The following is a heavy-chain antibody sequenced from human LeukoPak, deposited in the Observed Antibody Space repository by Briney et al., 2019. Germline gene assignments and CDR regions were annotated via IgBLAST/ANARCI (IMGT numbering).Heavy chain of an antibody. Sequence: SETLSLTCTVSGGSISSYYWSWIRQPPGKGLEWIGYIYYSGSTNYNPSLKSRVTISVDTSKNQFSLKLSSVTAADTAVYYCARDQGVPSGGLDYWGQGTLVTASS. V-gene: IGHV4-59*01. CDR1: GGSISSYY. CDR3: ARDQGVPSGGLDY. D-gene: IGHD2-15*01. J-gene: IGHJ4*02. CDR2: IYYSGST.